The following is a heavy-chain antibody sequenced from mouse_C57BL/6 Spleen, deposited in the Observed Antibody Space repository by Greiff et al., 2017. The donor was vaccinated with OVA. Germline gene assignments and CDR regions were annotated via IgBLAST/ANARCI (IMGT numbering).Heavy chain of an antibody. Sequence: VQLQQSGAELVKPGASVKLSCKASGYTFTEYTIHWVKQRSGQGLEWIGWFYPGSGSIKYNEKFKDKATLTAYKSSSTVYMELSRLTSEDSAVYFCARHGAYYSNYAHYYAMDYWGQGTSVTVSS. CDR1: GYTFTEYT. D-gene: IGHD2-5*01. J-gene: IGHJ4*01. CDR3: ARHGAYYSNYAHYYAMDY. V-gene: IGHV1-62-2*01. CDR2: FYPGSGSI.